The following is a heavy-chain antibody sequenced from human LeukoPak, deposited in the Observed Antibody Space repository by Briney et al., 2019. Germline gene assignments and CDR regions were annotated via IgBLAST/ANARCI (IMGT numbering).Heavy chain of an antibody. CDR3: VRYAPVDH. D-gene: IGHD2-2*01. Sequence: GGSLRLSCAASAFTFSDFYMSWFRQVPGKGLEAVAYISRGSGSTRYYTDSARGRFTISRDNGENAVYLQMNSLRTDDTAVYYCVRYAPVDHWGRGALVTVSS. V-gene: IGHV3-11*01. J-gene: IGHJ4*02. CDR2: ISRGSGSTR. CDR1: AFTFSDFY.